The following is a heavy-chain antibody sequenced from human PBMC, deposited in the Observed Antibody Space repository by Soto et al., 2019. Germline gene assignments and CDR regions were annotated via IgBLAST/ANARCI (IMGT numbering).Heavy chain of an antibody. CDR3: ARGRRSGYLDLAVVLLFDY. D-gene: IGHD3-3*01. Sequence: ASVKVSCKASGYTFTSYGINWVRQATGQGLEWMGWMNPNSGNTGYAQKFQGRVTMTRNTSISTAYMELSSLRSEDTAVYYCARGRRSGYLDLAVVLLFDYWGQGTLVTVSS. CDR2: MNPNSGNT. CDR1: GYTFTSYG. J-gene: IGHJ4*02. V-gene: IGHV1-8*01.